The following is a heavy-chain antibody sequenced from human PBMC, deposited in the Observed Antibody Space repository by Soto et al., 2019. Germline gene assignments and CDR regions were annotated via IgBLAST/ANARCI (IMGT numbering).Heavy chain of an antibody. CDR2: ISGSGGST. CDR3: AKARVVAAAGAFDY. V-gene: IGHV3-23*01. CDR1: GFTFSSYA. Sequence: PGGSLRLSCAASGFTFSSYAMSWVRQAPGKGLEWVSAISGSGGSTYYADSVKARFTISRDKSKTTLYLQLNSLRAEDTAVYYCAKARVVAAAGAFDYWGQGTLVTVSS. J-gene: IGHJ4*02. D-gene: IGHD6-13*01.